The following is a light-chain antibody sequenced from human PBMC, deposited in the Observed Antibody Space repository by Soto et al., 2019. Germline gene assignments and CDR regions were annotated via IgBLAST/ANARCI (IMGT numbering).Light chain of an antibody. CDR2: AAS. Sequence: DIQMTQSPSSLSASVGDRVTITCRASQSISSYLNWYQQKPGKAPKLLIYAASSLQSGVPSRFSGRGSGTDFTLTISSLQPGDFATYYCQQSYTMPWTFGQGTKVEIK. V-gene: IGKV1-39*01. CDR1: QSISSY. J-gene: IGKJ1*01. CDR3: QQSYTMPWT.